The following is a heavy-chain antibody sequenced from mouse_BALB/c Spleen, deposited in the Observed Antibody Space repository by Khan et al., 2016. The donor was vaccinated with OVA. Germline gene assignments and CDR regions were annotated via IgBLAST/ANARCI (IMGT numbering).Heavy chain of an antibody. CDR2: IIYTGSI. CDR1: GDSITSGY. V-gene: IGHV3-8*02. D-gene: IGHD2-14*01. J-gene: IGHJ3*01. CDR3: ARSTYRYAFAY. Sequence: EVKLLESGPSLVKPSQTLSLTCSVTGDSITSGYWNWIRKFPGNKFEFMGYIIYTGSIYYNPSLKSRISITRHTSKNQYYLQLNSVTTEDTATYXCARSTYRYAFAYWGQGTLVTVSA.